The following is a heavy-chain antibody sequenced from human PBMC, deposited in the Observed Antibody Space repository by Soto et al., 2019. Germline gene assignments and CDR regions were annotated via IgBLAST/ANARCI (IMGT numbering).Heavy chain of an antibody. V-gene: IGHV3-9*01. Sequence: EAQLVESGGGLVQPGRSLRLSCVGSGFIFDDFAIHWVRQAPGKGLEWVSGISWNSDSIGYADSVKGRFTISRDNAKNALYLQTNSLRVEDTGLYYCTKVGGLYDFWSGPLHFDLWGQGTLVTVSS. CDR1: GFIFDDFA. J-gene: IGHJ4*02. CDR2: ISWNSDSI. D-gene: IGHD3-3*01. CDR3: TKVGGLYDFWSGPLHFDL.